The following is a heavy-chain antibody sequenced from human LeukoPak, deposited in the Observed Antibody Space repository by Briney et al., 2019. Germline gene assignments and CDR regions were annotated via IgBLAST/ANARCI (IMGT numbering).Heavy chain of an antibody. CDR1: GFTFDDYA. Sequence: GGSLRLSCAASGFTFDDYAMHWVRQVPGKGLEWVSLISWDGGSTYYADSVKGRFTIFRDNSKNSLYLQMNSLRAEDTALYYCAKDISSSGSGSYYNYFDYWGQGTLVTVSS. CDR2: ISWDGGST. V-gene: IGHV3-43D*03. J-gene: IGHJ4*02. CDR3: AKDISSSGSGSYYNYFDY. D-gene: IGHD3-10*01.